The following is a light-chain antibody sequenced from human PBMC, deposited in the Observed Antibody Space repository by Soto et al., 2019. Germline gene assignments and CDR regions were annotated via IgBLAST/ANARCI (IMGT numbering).Light chain of an antibody. Sequence: QSALTQPPSVSGSPGQSVAISCTGTGSDIGTYNRVSWYQQPPGTVPKLMIYDVSDRPSGVPDRFSGSKSGNTASLTISGLQAEDEADYYCSSYTSSRTYVFGTGTKVTVL. V-gene: IGLV2-18*02. CDR2: DVS. J-gene: IGLJ1*01. CDR1: GSDIGTYNR. CDR3: SSYTSSRTYV.